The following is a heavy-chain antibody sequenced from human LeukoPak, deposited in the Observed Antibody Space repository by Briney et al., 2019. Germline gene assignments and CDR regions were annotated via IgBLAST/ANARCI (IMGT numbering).Heavy chain of an antibody. J-gene: IGHJ4*02. CDR1: GFSFREYW. Sequence: GGSLRLSCAASGFSFREYWMTWGRQAPGKRPEWVDNINPHGSERYYVDSVRGRFTISRENDRLQVHLEMNSLRAEDMAVYFCVQGGRFEFWGQGVPVTVFS. CDR2: INPHGSER. V-gene: IGHV3-7*01. CDR3: VQGGRFEF. D-gene: IGHD3-16*01.